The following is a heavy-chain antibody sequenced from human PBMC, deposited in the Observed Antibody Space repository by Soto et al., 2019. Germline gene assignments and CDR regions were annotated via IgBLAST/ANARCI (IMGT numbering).Heavy chain of an antibody. V-gene: IGHV3-30*03. D-gene: IGHD2-8*01. Sequence: GSLRLSCAASGFSFSSYGMNWARQAPGKGLEWVSAISYDGSNKYYADSVKGRFTISRDNAKNTLYLQMNSLRAEDTAVYYCARDHLFTRYSRYCTNDVCFSFDPWCQGALVTVSS. CDR2: ISYDGSNK. CDR1: GFSFSSYG. CDR3: ARDHLFTRYSRYCTNDVCFSFDP. J-gene: IGHJ5*02.